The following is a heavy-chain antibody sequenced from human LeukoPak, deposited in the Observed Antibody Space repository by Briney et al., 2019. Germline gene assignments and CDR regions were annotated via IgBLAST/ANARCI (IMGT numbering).Heavy chain of an antibody. CDR3: AGSSGGYNWFDP. V-gene: IGHV3-23*01. Sequence: GGSLRLSCAASGFTFSSYAMSWVRQAPGKGLEWVSTISGSGDSTYYADSVKGRFTISRDNSKNTLYLQMNSLRAEDTAVYYCAGSSGGYNWFDPWGQGTLVTVSS. CDR1: GFTFSSYA. D-gene: IGHD3-16*01. J-gene: IGHJ5*02. CDR2: ISGSGDST.